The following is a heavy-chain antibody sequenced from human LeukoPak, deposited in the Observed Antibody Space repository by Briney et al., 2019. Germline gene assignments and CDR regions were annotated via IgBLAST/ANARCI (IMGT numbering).Heavy chain of an antibody. CDR1: GGSISSYY. V-gene: IGHV4-4*07. Sequence: SETLSLTCTVSGGSISSYYWSWIRQPAGKVLEWIGRIYTSGSTNYNPSLKSRVTMSVDTSKNQFSLKLSSVTAADTAVYYCARVYSSSWYRGRGWFDPWGQGTLVTVSS. J-gene: IGHJ5*02. CDR3: ARVYSSSWYRGRGWFDP. D-gene: IGHD6-13*01. CDR2: IYTSGST.